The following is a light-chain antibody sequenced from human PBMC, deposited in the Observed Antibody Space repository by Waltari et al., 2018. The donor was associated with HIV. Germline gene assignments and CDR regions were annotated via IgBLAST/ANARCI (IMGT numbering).Light chain of an antibody. J-gene: IGLJ1*01. CDR1: IRDVGGYNY. Sequence: QSALTQPRPVSGCPGQSVTIPCTGTIRDVGGYNYVSWYQQHTGKVPKLMIFDVSKRPSGVPDRFSGSRSGNTASLTISGLQAEDEADYYCCSYAGSYTYVFGTGTKVTVL. CDR2: DVS. CDR3: CSYAGSYTYV. V-gene: IGLV2-11*01.